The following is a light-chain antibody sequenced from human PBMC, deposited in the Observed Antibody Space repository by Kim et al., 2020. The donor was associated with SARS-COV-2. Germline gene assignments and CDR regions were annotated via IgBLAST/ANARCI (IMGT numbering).Light chain of an antibody. CDR1: QDIRND. V-gene: IGKV1-17*01. J-gene: IGKJ5*01. CDR2: GAS. Sequence: ASVGDRVTNASRASQDIRNDLGWYQQNPGRAPTRLIYGASSLQSGVPSRFSGSGSGTEFTLTISSLQPEDFATYFCLQHNTYPITFGQGTRLEIK. CDR3: LQHNTYPIT.